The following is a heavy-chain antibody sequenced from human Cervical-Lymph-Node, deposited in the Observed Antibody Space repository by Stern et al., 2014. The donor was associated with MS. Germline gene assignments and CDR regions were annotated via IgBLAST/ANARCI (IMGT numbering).Heavy chain of an antibody. CDR2: IYDSGST. CDR3: ARGGVIYTQDRNGFDV. Sequence: QLQLQESGSGQAKPSQTLSLTCAVSGGSISSGGSSWNWIRQPPGKGLEWIGFIYDSGSTYYNPSLQGPIFISVDKFKHQIALNLRSVTAADTAVYYCARGGVIYTQDRNGFDVWGQGTMVTVSS. CDR1: GGSISSGGSS. J-gene: IGHJ3*01. D-gene: IGHD2-21*01. V-gene: IGHV4-30-2*01.